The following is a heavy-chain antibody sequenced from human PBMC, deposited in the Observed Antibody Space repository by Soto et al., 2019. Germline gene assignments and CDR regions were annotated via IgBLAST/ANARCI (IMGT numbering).Heavy chain of an antibody. CDR2: IQQDGRER. CDR3: VREERLLGAFDI. J-gene: IGHJ3*02. D-gene: IGHD2-15*01. Sequence: EVQLVESGGALVQPGGFLRLSCEASGFTSGSYWMAWVRQAPGKGLEWVANIQQDGRERHYGDSVKGRFTISRDNAKNSLYLEMNSLRAEDTDFYYCVREERLLGAFDIWGQGTMVTVSS. CDR1: GFTSGSYW. V-gene: IGHV3-7*03.